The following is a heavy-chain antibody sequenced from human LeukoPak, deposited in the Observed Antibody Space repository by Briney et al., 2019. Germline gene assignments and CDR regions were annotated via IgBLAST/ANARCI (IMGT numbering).Heavy chain of an antibody. D-gene: IGHD4-23*01. CDR1: GGTFSSYA. CDR3: ATFGGQGDFDAY. V-gene: IGHV1-69*04. J-gene: IGHJ4*02. CDR2: IIPILGIA. Sequence: SVKVSCKASGGTFSSYAISWVRQAPGQGLEWMGRIIPILGIANYAQKFQGRVTITADKSTSTAYMELSSLRSEDTAVCYCATFGGQGDFDAYWGQGTLVAVSS.